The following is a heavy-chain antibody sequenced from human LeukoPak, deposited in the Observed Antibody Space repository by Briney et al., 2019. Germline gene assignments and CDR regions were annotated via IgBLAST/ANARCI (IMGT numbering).Heavy chain of an antibody. CDR3: AREGQWELLGRGYYFDY. J-gene: IGHJ4*02. Sequence: GGSLRLSCAASGFTFSSYSMNWVRQAPGKGLEWVSYISSSSSTIYYADSVKGRFTISRDNAKNSLYLQMNSLRAEDTAVYYCAREGQWELLGRGYYFDYWGQGTLVTVFS. CDR2: ISSSSSTI. V-gene: IGHV3-48*01. D-gene: IGHD1-26*01. CDR1: GFTFSSYS.